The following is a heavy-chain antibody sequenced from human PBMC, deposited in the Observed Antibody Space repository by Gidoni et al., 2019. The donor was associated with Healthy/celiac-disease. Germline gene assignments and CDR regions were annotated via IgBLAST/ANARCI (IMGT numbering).Heavy chain of an antibody. V-gene: IGHV3-72*01. J-gene: IGHJ4*02. CDR3: ARGGIAARHYYFDY. CDR2: TRNRANSYTT. Sequence: EVQQVESGGGLVQPGGSLRLSWAASGFTFSEHYMDWVRQAPGKGLEWVGRTRNRANSYTTEYAASVKGRFTISRDDSKNSLYLQMNSLKTEDTAVYYCARGGIAARHYYFDYWGQGTLVTVSS. CDR1: GFTFSEHY. D-gene: IGHD6-6*01.